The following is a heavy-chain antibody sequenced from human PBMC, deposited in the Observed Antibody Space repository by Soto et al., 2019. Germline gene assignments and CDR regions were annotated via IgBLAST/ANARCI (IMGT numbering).Heavy chain of an antibody. D-gene: IGHD2-21*02. CDR1: GYSFTSYW. CDR2: IYPGDSDT. V-gene: IGHV5-51*01. Sequence: GESLKISCKGSGYSFTSYWIGWVRQMPGKGLEWMGIIYPGDSDTRYSPSFQGQVTISADKSISTAYLQWSSLKASDTAMYYCARRCRGGDCYAAFDIWGQGTMVTVSS. J-gene: IGHJ3*02. CDR3: ARRCRGGDCYAAFDI.